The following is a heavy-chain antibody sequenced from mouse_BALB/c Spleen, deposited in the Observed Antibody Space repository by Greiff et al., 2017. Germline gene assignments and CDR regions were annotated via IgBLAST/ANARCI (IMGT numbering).Heavy chain of an antibody. J-gene: IGHJ2*01. CDR2: ISYSGST. V-gene: IGHV3-2*02. D-gene: IGHD1-2*01. CDR3: ARPVYGSLDD. Sequence: QSGPGLVKPSQSLSLTCTVTGYSITSDYAWNWIRQFPGNKLEWMGYISYSGSTSYNPSLKSRISITRDTSKNQFFLQLNSVTTEDTATYYCARPVYGSLDDWGQGTTLTDSS. CDR1: GYSITSDYA.